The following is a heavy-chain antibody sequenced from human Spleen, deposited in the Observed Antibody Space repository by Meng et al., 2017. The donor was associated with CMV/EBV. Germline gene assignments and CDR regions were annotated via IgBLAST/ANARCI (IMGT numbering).Heavy chain of an antibody. V-gene: IGHV1-69*05. J-gene: IGHJ6*02. Sequence: RQAPGQGLEWLGGIIPIFGTANYAQKFQGRVTITTDESTSTAYMELSSLRSEDTAVYYCARVVNRMVVAATSRLQDYGDYYYYGMDVWGQGTMVTVSS. CDR3: ARVVNRMVVAATSRLQDYGDYYYYGMDV. CDR2: IIPIFGTA. D-gene: IGHD2-15*01.